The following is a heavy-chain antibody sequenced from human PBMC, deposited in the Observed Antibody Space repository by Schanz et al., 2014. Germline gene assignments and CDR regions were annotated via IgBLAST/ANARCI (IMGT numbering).Heavy chain of an antibody. Sequence: QVQLVQSGAEVKKPGSSMKVSCKASGGTFNSYTINWVRQAPGQGLEWMGRIIPILGIANYAQKFQGRVTNTADKSTSTAYMDLSSLSPEGTVVYYCAKHVRSLTGNDYWGQGTLVTVSS. V-gene: IGHV1-69*02. D-gene: IGHD3-9*01. CDR2: IIPILGIA. J-gene: IGHJ4*02. CDR3: AKHVRSLTGNDY. CDR1: GGTFNSYT.